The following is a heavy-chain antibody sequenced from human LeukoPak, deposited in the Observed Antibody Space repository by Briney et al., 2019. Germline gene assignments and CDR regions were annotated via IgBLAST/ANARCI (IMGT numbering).Heavy chain of an antibody. CDR2: ISSSGSTI. Sequence: GGSLRLSCAASGFTFSSYEMNWGRQAPGEGLEWVSYISSSGSTIYYADSVKGRFTISRDNAKNSLYLQMNSLRAEDTAVYYCARFRSGGRIDYWGQGTLVTVSS. J-gene: IGHJ4*02. CDR3: ARFRSGGRIDY. CDR1: GFTFSSYE. V-gene: IGHV3-48*03. D-gene: IGHD3-10*01.